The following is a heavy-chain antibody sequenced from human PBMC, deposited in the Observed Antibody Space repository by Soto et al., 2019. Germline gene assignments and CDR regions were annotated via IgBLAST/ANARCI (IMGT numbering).Heavy chain of an antibody. CDR1: GFTFSSYG. CDR2: ISYDGSNK. CDR3: EKGRGVAGPFDY. J-gene: IGHJ4*02. Sequence: QVQLVESGGGVVQPGRSLRLSCAASGFTFSSYGMHWVRQAPGKGLEWVAVISYDGSNKYYADSVKGRFTISRDNSKNTLYLQMNSLRAEDTAVYYYEKGRGVAGPFDYWGQGTLVTVSS. D-gene: IGHD6-19*01. V-gene: IGHV3-30*18.